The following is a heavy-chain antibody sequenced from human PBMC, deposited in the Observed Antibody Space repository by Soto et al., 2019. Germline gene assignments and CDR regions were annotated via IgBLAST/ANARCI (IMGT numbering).Heavy chain of an antibody. CDR3: AKYRRTDAEGYRLDF. CDR1: GASMYNYY. V-gene: IGHV4-59*01. J-gene: IGHJ1*01. D-gene: IGHD5-12*01. CDR2: VYYTGSTST. Sequence: SETLSFTCSVSGASMYNYYWSWIRQPPGKGLEWIGYVYYTGSTSTKYNPSLQSRVAMSVDSSKNQFSLKLTSMTAADTAIYYCAKYRRTDAEGYRLDFWGPGTLVTVSS.